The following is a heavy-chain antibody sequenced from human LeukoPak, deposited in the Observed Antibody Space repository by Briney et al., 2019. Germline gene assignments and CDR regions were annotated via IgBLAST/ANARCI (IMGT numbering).Heavy chain of an antibody. J-gene: IGHJ6*04. CDR3: AKSTRAVMAMMDV. D-gene: IGHD3-16*01. CDR2: ISSSGSTI. V-gene: IGHV3-48*03. Sequence: GGSLRLSCAASGFTFSSYEMNWVRQAPGKGLEWVSYISSSGSTIYYADSVKGRFTISRDNAKNPLYLQMNSLRAEDTAVYFCAKSTRAVMAMMDVWGKGTTVTVSS. CDR1: GFTFSSYE.